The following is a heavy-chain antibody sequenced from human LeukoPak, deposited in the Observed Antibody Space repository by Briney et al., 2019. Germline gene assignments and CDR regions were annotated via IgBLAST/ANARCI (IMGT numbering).Heavy chain of an antibody. CDR2: ISGGST. Sequence: GGSLRLSCAASGFTVSSNEMSWVRQAPGKGLEWVSSISGGSTYYADSRKGRFTISRDNAKNSLYLQMNSLRAEDTAVYYCARDDFWSGSHDAFDIWGQGTMVTVSS. CDR1: GFTVSSNE. CDR3: ARDDFWSGSHDAFDI. D-gene: IGHD3-3*01. J-gene: IGHJ3*02. V-gene: IGHV3-38-3*01.